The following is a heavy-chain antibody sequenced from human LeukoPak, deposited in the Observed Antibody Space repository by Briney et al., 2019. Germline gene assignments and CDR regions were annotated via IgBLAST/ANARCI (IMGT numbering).Heavy chain of an antibody. CDR1: GGSISSGGYY. V-gene: IGHV4-31*03. CDR3: ARDFWSGYERYYMDV. Sequence: PSETLSLTCTVSGGSISSGGYYWSWIRQHPGKGLEWIGYIYYSGSTYYNPSLKSRVTISVDTSKNQFSLKLSSVTAADTAVYYCARDFWSGYERYYMDVWGKGTTVTVSS. CDR2: IYYSGST. J-gene: IGHJ6*03. D-gene: IGHD3-3*01.